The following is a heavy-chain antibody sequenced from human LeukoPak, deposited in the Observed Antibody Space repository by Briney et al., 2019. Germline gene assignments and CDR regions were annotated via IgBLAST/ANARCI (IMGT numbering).Heavy chain of an antibody. CDR1: GFTFSNYF. D-gene: IGHD4-17*01. CDR2: ISSSSSYI. Sequence: GGSLRLSCAASGFTFSNYFMNWVRQAPGKGLEWVSSISSSSSYIYYADSVKGRFTISRDNAKNSLYLQMNSLRAEDTAVYYCARDRGTTVTTYAFDIWGQGTMVTVSS. CDR3: ARDRGTTVTTYAFDI. J-gene: IGHJ3*02. V-gene: IGHV3-21*01.